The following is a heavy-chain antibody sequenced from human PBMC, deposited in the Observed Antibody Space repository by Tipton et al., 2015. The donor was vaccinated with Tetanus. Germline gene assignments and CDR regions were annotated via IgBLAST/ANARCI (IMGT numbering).Heavy chain of an antibody. J-gene: IGHJ4*02. D-gene: IGHD6-25*01. CDR1: GLVFSSYT. V-gene: IGHV3-21*01. Sequence: SLRLSCAVSGLVFSSYTMNWVRQAPGKGLEWVASISSTSSYIYYADSVKGRFTISRDNAKNSVYLQMSSLRGDDTAVYYCASGSTLDYWGQGALVSVSS. CDR3: ASGSTLDY. CDR2: ISSTSSYI.